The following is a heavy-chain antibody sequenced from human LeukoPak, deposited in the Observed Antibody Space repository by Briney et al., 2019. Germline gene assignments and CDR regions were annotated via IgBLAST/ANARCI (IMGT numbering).Heavy chain of an antibody. CDR1: GFTFSNYA. V-gene: IGHV3-23*01. CDR3: AKSGYNRFDY. D-gene: IGHD5-24*01. Sequence: GGSLRLSCAASGFTFSNYAMTWVRQAPGKGLEWVSSISGTGSTTHYADSVKGRFTMSRDNSKNTLYLQMNSLRAEDTAVYYCAKSGYNRFDYWGQGTLVTVSS. CDR2: ISGTGSTT. J-gene: IGHJ4*02.